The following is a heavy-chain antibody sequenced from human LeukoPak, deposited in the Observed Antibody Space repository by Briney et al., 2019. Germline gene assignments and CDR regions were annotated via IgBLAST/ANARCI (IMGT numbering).Heavy chain of an antibody. J-gene: IGHJ4*02. V-gene: IGHV4-30-4*01. CDR2: IYYSGST. Sequence: SETLSLTCTVSGGSISSGDYYWSWIRQPPGKGLEWIGYIYYSGSTYYNPSLKSRVTISVDTSKNQFSLKLSSVTAADTAVYYCARVDLRWQNYYWGQGTLVTVSS. CDR1: GGSISSGDYY. D-gene: IGHD4-23*01. CDR3: ARVDLRWQNYY.